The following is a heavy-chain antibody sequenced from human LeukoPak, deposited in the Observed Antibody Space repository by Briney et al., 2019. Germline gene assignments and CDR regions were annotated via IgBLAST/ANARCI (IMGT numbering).Heavy chain of an antibody. D-gene: IGHD7-27*01. Sequence: PSETLSLTCTVSGGSISSYYWSWIRQPPGKGLEWIGYIYYSGSTNYNPSLKSRVTISVDTSKNQLSLKLSSVTAADTAVYYCATFELGMGVIDYWGQGTLVTVSS. CDR2: IYYSGST. CDR3: ATFELGMGVIDY. V-gene: IGHV4-59*01. J-gene: IGHJ4*02. CDR1: GGSISSYY.